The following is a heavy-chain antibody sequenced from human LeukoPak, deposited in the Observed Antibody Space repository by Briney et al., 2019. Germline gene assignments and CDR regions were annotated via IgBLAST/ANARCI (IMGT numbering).Heavy chain of an antibody. V-gene: IGHV3-23*01. CDR1: GFTFSSYA. CDR2: ISGSGGST. D-gene: IGHD6-13*01. CDR3: AKDRSSSWYSNWFDP. J-gene: IGHJ5*02. Sequence: GGSLRLSCAASGFTFSSYAMSWVRQAPGKGLEWVSAISGSGGSTYYADSVKGRFTISSDNSKNTLYLQMNILRAEDTAVYYCAKDRSSSWYSNWFDPWGQGTLVTVSS.